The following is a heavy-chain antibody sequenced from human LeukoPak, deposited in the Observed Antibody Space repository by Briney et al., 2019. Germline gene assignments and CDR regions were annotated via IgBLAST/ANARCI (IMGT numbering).Heavy chain of an antibody. J-gene: IGHJ6*02. Sequence: ASVKVSCKASGYTFSTYGISWVRQAPGQRLEWMGWINAGNGNTKYSQKFQGRVTITRDTSASTAYMELSSLRSEDTAVYYCARGSSLDYGDYKGMDVWGQGTTVTVSS. V-gene: IGHV1-3*01. D-gene: IGHD4-17*01. CDR2: INAGNGNT. CDR1: GYTFSTYG. CDR3: ARGSSLDYGDYKGMDV.